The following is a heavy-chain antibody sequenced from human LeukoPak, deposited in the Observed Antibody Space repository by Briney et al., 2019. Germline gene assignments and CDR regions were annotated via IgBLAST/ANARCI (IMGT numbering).Heavy chain of an antibody. CDR1: GVTLSSYA. D-gene: IGHD6-19*01. CDR2: SSDTDGDT. CDR3: VKARGLSRLAGDAFHL. V-gene: IGHV3-23*01. Sequence: GGSLRLSCAASGVTLSSYAMSWVRQPPGKGLEWVSSSDTDGDTQYADSVKGRFTMSRDNSKNTLYLQMNNLGSEDMAVYFCVKARGLSRLAGDAFHLWGQGTTVIVSS. J-gene: IGHJ3*01.